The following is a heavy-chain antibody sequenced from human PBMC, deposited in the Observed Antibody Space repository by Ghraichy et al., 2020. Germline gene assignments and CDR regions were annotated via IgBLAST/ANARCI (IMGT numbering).Heavy chain of an antibody. CDR3: ARSDYRSGSRPFDY. CDR1: GFSLSTSGVR. J-gene: IGHJ4*02. V-gene: IGHV2-70*04. D-gene: IGHD3-10*01. CDR2: IDWDDAK. Sequence: SGPTLVKPTQTLTLTCTFSGFSLSTSGVRVSWIRQPPGKALEWLARIDWDDAKYYRTSLETRLTISKDTSKNQVVLTMTNMDPVDTATYYCARSDYRSGSRPFDYWGQGTLVTVSS.